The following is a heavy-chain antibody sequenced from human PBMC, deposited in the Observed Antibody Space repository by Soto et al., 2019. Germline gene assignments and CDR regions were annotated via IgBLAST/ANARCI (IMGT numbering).Heavy chain of an antibody. CDR1: GGSISSSNW. Sequence: PSETLSLTCAVSGGSISSSNWWSWVRQPPGKGLEWIGEIYHSGSTNYNPPLKSRVTISVDKSKNQFSLKLSSVTAADTAVYYCARDVVRSGYFDYWGQGTLVTVSS. CDR3: ARDVVRSGYFDY. D-gene: IGHD2-15*01. J-gene: IGHJ4*02. CDR2: IYHSGST. V-gene: IGHV4-4*02.